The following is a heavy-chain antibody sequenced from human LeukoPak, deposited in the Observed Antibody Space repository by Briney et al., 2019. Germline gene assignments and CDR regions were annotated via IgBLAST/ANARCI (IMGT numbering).Heavy chain of an antibody. CDR3: ARSKYSGFYYFDY. J-gene: IGHJ4*02. CDR1: GYTFTGYY. D-gene: IGHD5-12*01. V-gene: IGHV1-2*02. CDR2: INPNSGGT. Sequence: ASVKVSCKASGYTFTGYYMHCVRQAPGQGLEWMGWINPNSGGTNYAQKFQGRVTMTRDTSISTAYMELSRLRSDDTAVYYCARSKYSGFYYFDYWGQGTLVTVSS.